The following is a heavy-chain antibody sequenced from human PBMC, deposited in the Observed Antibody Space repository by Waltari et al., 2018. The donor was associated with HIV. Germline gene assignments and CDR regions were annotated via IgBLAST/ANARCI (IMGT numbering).Heavy chain of an antibody. V-gene: IGHV4-39*07. D-gene: IGHD2-15*01. J-gene: IGHJ4*02. CDR1: GGSISSRSYY. CDR3: ARTYCSGGSCYSNYFHY. CDR2: IYYSGST. Sequence: QLQLQESGPGLVKPSETLSLPCTVSGGSISSRSYYWGWIRQPPGKGLGWIGSIYYSGSTYYNPSLKSRVTISVDTSKNQFSLKLSSVTAADTAVYYCARTYCSGGSCYSNYFHYWGQGTLVTVSS.